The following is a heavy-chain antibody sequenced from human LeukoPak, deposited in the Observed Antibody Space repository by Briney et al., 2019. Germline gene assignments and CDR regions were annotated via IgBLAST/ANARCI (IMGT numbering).Heavy chain of an antibody. D-gene: IGHD6-25*01. CDR1: GFTFCSYA. Sequence: GGSLRLSCVVSGFTFCSYAMSWVRQAPGKGLEWVSGISNSGHSSYNADSVKGRFTITRDNSKDTLFLQMNSLRVEDTAIYYCAKDWRNGYSSDWYSEGYFPHWGQGTLVTVSS. J-gene: IGHJ1*01. V-gene: IGHV3-23*01. CDR3: AKDWRNGYSSDWYSEGYFPH. CDR2: ISNSGHSS.